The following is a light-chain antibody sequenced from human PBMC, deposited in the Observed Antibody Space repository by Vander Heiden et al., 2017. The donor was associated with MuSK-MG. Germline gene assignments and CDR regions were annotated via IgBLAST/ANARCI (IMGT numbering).Light chain of an antibody. CDR3: QQLNSYPHT. J-gene: IGKJ4*01. Sequence: DIQLTPSSSFLPASVGDRVTITCRASKESSSSLAWYQQKPGKAPKLLIYAASTWQSGVPSRFSGSGSGTEYTLTISSLQPEDFATYYCQQLNSYPHTFGGGTKVEIK. V-gene: IGKV1-9*01. CDR2: AAS. CDR1: KESSSS.